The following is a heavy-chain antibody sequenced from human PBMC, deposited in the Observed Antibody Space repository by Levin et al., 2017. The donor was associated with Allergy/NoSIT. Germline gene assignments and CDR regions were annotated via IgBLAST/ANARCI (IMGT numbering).Heavy chain of an antibody. J-gene: IGHJ6*02. D-gene: IGHD3-10*01. V-gene: IGHV3-23*01. CDR1: GFTFSSYA. Sequence: GGSLRLSCAASGFTFSSYAMSWVRQAPGKGLEWVSAISGSGGSTYYADSVKGRFTISRDNSKNTLYLQMNSLRAEDTAVYYCAKGGLKFTMVRPPTSRKGSYYYYGMDGWGQGTTVTVSS. CDR2: ISGSGGST. CDR3: AKGGLKFTMVRPPTSRKGSYYYYGMDG.